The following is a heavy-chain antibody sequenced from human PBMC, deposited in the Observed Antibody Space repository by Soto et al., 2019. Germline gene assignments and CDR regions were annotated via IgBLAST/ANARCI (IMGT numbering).Heavy chain of an antibody. Sequence: QVQLVQSGAEVKKPGASVKVSCKASGYTFTSYDINWVRQATGQGLEWMGWMNPNSGNTGYAQKFQGRATMTRNTSISTAYMELSSLRSEDTDVYYCARVREIRIAAAGMGYWGQGTLVTVSS. CDR3: ARVREIRIAAAGMGY. CDR1: GYTFTSYD. CDR2: MNPNSGNT. D-gene: IGHD6-13*01. V-gene: IGHV1-8*01. J-gene: IGHJ4*02.